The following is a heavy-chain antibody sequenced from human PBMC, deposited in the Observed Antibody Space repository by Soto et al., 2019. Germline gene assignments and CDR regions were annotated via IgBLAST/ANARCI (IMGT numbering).Heavy chain of an antibody. J-gene: IGHJ4*02. V-gene: IGHV3-7*03. CDR1: SFKFRSYW. CDR3: ARGQMYSSGNDY. CDR2: IKEDGSDK. D-gene: IGHD6-19*01. Sequence: GGSLRLSCAASSFKFRSYWMSWVRQAPGKGLEWVANIKEDGSDKSYVDSVKGRFTISRDNAKNSLYLQMNSLRADDTAVYYCARGQMYSSGNDYWGQGTLVTVSS.